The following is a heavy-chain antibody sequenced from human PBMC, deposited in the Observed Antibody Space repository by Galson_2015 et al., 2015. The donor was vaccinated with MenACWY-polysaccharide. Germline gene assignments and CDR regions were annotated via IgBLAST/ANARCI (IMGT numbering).Heavy chain of an antibody. CDR1: GFTFSSYW. CDR3: ARGHYGMDV. V-gene: IGHV3-7*01. J-gene: IGHJ6*02. Sequence: SLRLSCAASGFTFSSYWMTWVRQAPGKGLEWVANIKEDGSERYYVESVEGRFTISRDNAKNSLYLQMHSLRAEDTAVYSCARGHYGMDVWGQGTTVTVSS. CDR2: IKEDGSER.